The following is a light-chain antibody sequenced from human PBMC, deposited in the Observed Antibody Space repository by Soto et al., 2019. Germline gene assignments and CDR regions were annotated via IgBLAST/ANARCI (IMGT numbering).Light chain of an antibody. Sequence: EIVLTQSPATLALSPWARATLSCRASQSVSSYLAWYQQKPGQAPRLLIYDASNRATGIPARFSGSGSGTDFTLTISSLEPEDFAVYYCQQRSNWPPITFGQGTRLEIK. CDR3: QQRSNWPPIT. V-gene: IGKV3-11*01. J-gene: IGKJ5*01. CDR2: DAS. CDR1: QSVSSY.